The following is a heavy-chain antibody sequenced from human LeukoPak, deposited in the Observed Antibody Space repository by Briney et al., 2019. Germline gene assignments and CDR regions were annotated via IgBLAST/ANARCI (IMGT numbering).Heavy chain of an antibody. J-gene: IGHJ6*02. CDR3: AREKVRIGKYYYYYGMDV. Sequence: GGSLRLSCAASGFTFSDHYMSWIRQAPGKGLEWVSYISSSGSTIYYADSVKGRFTISRDNAKNSLYLQMNSLRAEDTAVYYCAREKVRIGKYYYYYGMDVWGQGTTVTVSS. V-gene: IGHV3-11*01. CDR1: GFTFSDHY. CDR2: ISSSGSTI. D-gene: IGHD1-26*01.